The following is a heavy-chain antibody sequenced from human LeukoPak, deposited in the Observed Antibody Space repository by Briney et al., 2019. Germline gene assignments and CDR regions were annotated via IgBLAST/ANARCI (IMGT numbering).Heavy chain of an antibody. CDR1: GGTFSSNA. V-gene: IGHV1-69*13. D-gene: IGHD2-8*01. Sequence: ASVKVSCKASGGTFSSNAISWVRQAPGQGLEWMGGIIPIFGTANYAQKFQGRVTITADESTSTAYMELSSLRSEDTAVYYCARPLRYCTNGVCYDPFDYWGQGTLVTVSS. J-gene: IGHJ4*02. CDR2: IIPIFGTA. CDR3: ARPLRYCTNGVCYDPFDY.